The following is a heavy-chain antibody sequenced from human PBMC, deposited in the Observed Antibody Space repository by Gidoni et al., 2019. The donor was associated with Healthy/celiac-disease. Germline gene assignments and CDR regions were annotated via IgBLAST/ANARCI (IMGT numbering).Heavy chain of an antibody. J-gene: IGHJ4*02. D-gene: IGHD3-16*01. CDR2: ISGSGGST. Sequence: EVQRWASAGGLVQPGGARRLSCAASGFPFSSYAMSWVRLAPGKGLHWVSAISGSGGSTYSADSVKGRFTISRDHSNNTLYLPINSLRAEDTAVYYCVRYPYYFDYWGQGTLVTVSS. V-gene: IGHV3-23*01. CDR1: GFPFSSYA. CDR3: VRYPYYFDY.